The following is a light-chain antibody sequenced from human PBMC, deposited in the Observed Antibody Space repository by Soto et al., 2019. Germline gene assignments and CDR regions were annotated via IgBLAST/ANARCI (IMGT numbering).Light chain of an antibody. CDR2: DVS. V-gene: IGKV1-5*01. Sequence: DIQMTQSPSTLSASVGDRVTITCRASQSISSWLAWYQQKPGKAPKLLIYDVSSLESGVPSRFSGSGSGTEFTLTISSLQPDDLATYYCQQYNNYRTFGQGTKVDIK. CDR3: QQYNNYRT. J-gene: IGKJ1*01. CDR1: QSISSW.